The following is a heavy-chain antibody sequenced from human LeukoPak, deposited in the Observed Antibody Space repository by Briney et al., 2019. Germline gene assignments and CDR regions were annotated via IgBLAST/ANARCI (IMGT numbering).Heavy chain of an antibody. CDR3: ARGAYCGGDCHDYFDY. Sequence: ASVKVSCKASGYTFSIYGITWVRQAPGQGLEWMGWISAYTGNSNYAQKFQDRVTMTTDTSTSTAYMELRSLRSEDTAVYYCARGAYCGGDCHDYFDYWGQGTLVTVPS. CDR1: GYTFSIYG. J-gene: IGHJ4*02. V-gene: IGHV1-18*01. D-gene: IGHD2-21*02. CDR2: ISAYTGNS.